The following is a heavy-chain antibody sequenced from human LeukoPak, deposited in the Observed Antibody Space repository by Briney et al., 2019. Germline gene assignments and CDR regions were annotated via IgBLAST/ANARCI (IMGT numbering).Heavy chain of an antibody. CDR2: IKQDGSEK. D-gene: IGHD5-24*01. CDR1: GFPFSSYW. Sequence: TGGSLRLSCVASGFPFSSYWMTWDRQAPGKGLEWVANIKQDGSEKSYVDSVKGRFTISRDNAKNSLYLQMNSLRAEDTAIYYCTRVGYIDEGIDCWGQGTLVTVSS. CDR3: TRVGYIDEGIDC. V-gene: IGHV3-7*04. J-gene: IGHJ4*02.